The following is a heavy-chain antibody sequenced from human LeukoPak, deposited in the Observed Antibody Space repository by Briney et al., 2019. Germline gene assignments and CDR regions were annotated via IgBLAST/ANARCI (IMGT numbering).Heavy chain of an antibody. Sequence: SETLSLTCTVSGGSISSYYWSWIRQPAGKGLEWIGRIYTSGSTNYNPSLKSRVTISVDTSKNQFSLKLSSVTAADTAVYYCARHLDYYNAMDVWGQGTTVTVSS. J-gene: IGHJ6*02. CDR1: GGSISSYY. CDR3: ARHLDYYNAMDV. V-gene: IGHV4-4*07. CDR2: IYTSGST.